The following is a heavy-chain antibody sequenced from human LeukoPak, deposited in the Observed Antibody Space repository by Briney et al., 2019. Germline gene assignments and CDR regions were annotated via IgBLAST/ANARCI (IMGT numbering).Heavy chain of an antibody. V-gene: IGHV3-23*01. CDR1: GFTFTNYA. CDR2: ISGVGT. Sequence: GGSLRLSCAASGFTFTNYAMTWVRQAPGKGLEWVSSISGVGTYYADSVKGRFTISRDNYKNTLYLQMNSLRAEDTAVYYCARDYYDSPGIWGQGTMVTVSS. J-gene: IGHJ3*02. CDR3: ARDYYDSPGI. D-gene: IGHD3-22*01.